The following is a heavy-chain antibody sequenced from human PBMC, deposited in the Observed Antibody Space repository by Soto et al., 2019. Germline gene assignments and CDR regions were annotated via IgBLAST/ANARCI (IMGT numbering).Heavy chain of an antibody. J-gene: IGHJ6*03. V-gene: IGHV1-3*01. CDR3: ARDMARIAAAGNYYYYYMDV. CDR1: GYTFTSYA. CDR2: INAGNGNT. D-gene: IGHD6-13*01. Sequence: ASVKVSCKASGYTFTSYAMHWVRQAPGQRLEWMGWINAGNGNTKYSQKIQGRVTITRDTSASTAYMELSSLRSEDTAEYYCARDMARIAAAGNYYYYYMDVWGKGTTVTVSS.